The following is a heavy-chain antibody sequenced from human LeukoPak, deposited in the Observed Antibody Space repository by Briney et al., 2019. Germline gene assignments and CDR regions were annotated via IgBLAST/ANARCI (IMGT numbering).Heavy chain of an antibody. CDR1: GGSISSYY. Sequence: SETLSLTCTVSGGSISSYYWSWIRQPPGEGLEWIGYIYYSGSTNYNPSLKSRVTISVDTSKNQFSLKLSSVTAADTAVYYCARSSSSDPYYYGMDVWGQGTTVTVSS. J-gene: IGHJ6*02. CDR2: IYYSGST. D-gene: IGHD6-6*01. V-gene: IGHV4-59*01. CDR3: ARSSSSDPYYYGMDV.